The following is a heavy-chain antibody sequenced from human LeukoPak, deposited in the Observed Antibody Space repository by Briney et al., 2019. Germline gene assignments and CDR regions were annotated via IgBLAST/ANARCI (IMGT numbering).Heavy chain of an antibody. CDR2: INPSSGGT. Sequence: ASVKVSCKTSGYTFTGYYIHWVRQAPGQGLDLMASINPSSGGTNYAQKVKGRVTMTRDTSISTTYLELNRLSSDDTATYYCARDYDSSGYYRDYWGQGTLVTVSS. CDR1: GYTFTGYY. V-gene: IGHV1-2*02. CDR3: ARDYDSSGYYRDY. D-gene: IGHD3-22*01. J-gene: IGHJ4*02.